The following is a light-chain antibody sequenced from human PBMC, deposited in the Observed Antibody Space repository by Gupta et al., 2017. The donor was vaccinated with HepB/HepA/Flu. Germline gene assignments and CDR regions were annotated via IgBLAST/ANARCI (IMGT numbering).Light chain of an antibody. CDR2: GAS. V-gene: IGKV3-20*01. Sequence: ESVFTHSPGTLSLSPGERATLSCRASQSVSSSYLAWYQQKPGQAPRLLIYGASSRATGIPDRFSGSASGTDFTLTISRLEPEDFAVYYCQQYGSSPPTFGQGTKVEIK. J-gene: IGKJ1*01. CDR3: QQYGSSPPT. CDR1: QSVSSSY.